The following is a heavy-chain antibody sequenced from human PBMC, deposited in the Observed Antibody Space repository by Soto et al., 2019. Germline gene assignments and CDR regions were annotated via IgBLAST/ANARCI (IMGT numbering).Heavy chain of an antibody. Sequence: QVQLVESGGGVVQPGRSLRLSCAASGFTFSSYGMHWVRPAPGKGLAWVAVTWYDGSNQDYADSVKGRFTISRDNSKNTLYLQMNSLRAEDTAVYYCAREMGSGSYYQLDYWGQGTLVTVSS. CDR1: GFTFSSYG. V-gene: IGHV3-33*01. J-gene: IGHJ4*02. CDR2: TWYDGSNQ. D-gene: IGHD3-10*01. CDR3: AREMGSGSYYQLDY.